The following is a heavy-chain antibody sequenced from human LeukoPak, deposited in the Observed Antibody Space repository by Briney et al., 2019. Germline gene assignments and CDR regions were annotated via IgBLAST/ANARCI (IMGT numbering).Heavy chain of an antibody. D-gene: IGHD6-13*01. CDR3: ARAVTSSSSWYKWVNWFDP. CDR2: IDHTGST. V-gene: IGHV4-59*11. Sequence: SETLSLTCSVSGDSISMHYWSWIRQPPGKGLEWIGYIDHTGSTNYNPSLNSRVTISRDTSKNHFSLELSSVTAADTAVYYCARAVTSSSSWYKWVNWFDPWGQGTLVTVSS. J-gene: IGHJ5*02. CDR1: GDSISMHY.